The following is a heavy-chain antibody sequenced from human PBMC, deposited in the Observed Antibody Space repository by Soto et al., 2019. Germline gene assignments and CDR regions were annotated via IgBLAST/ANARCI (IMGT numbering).Heavy chain of an antibody. CDR3: ARVGPWVPYYYDSSPYTFENWFDP. D-gene: IGHD3-22*01. V-gene: IGHV4-38-2*02. CDR2: IYHGGST. Sequence: PSETLSLTCTVSGDSISSDGYHWSWIRQSPGKGLEWIGSIYHGGSTYYNPSLNSRVTLSIDMTNNHVSLILNSVTAADTAVYYCARVGPWVPYYYDSSPYTFENWFDPWGQGTLVTVS. CDR1: GDSISSDGYH. J-gene: IGHJ5*02.